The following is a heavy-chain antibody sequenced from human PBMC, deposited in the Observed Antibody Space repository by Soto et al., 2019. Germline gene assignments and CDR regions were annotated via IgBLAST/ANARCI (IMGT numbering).Heavy chain of an antibody. Sequence: GASVKVSCKVSGYTLTELSMHWVRQAPGKGLEWMGGFDTEDGETIYAQKFQGRVTMTEDTSTDTAYMELSSLRSEDTAVYYCATELVTYYYDSSGPSGAFDIWGQGTMVTVSS. CDR2: FDTEDGET. CDR3: ATELVTYYYDSSGPSGAFDI. D-gene: IGHD3-22*01. V-gene: IGHV1-24*01. J-gene: IGHJ3*02. CDR1: GYTLTELS.